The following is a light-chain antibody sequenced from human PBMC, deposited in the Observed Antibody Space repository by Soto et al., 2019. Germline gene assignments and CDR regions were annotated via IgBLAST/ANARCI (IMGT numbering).Light chain of an antibody. CDR3: QSYDSSLSGYV. J-gene: IGLJ1*01. CDR2: GNS. V-gene: IGLV1-40*01. Sequence: QSALTQPPSVSGAPGQRVTISCTGSSSNIGAGYDVHWYQQLPGTAPKLLIYGNSNRPSGVPDRFSGSKSGTSASLAITGLQAEDEADSYCQSYDSSLSGYVFGTGTKVTVL. CDR1: SSNIGAGYD.